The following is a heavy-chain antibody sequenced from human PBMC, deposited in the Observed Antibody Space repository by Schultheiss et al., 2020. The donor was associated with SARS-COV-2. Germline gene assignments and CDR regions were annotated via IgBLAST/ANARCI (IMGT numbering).Heavy chain of an antibody. CDR3: AGYSSGANWFDP. V-gene: IGHV1-69*13. D-gene: IGHD6-19*01. CDR1: GGTFSSYA. J-gene: IGHJ5*02. Sequence: SVKVSCKASGGTFSSYAISWVRQAPGQGLEWMGGIIPIFGTANYAQKFQGRVTITADESTSTAYMELSSLRSDDTAVYYCAGYSSGANWFDPWGQGTLVTVSS. CDR2: IIPIFGTA.